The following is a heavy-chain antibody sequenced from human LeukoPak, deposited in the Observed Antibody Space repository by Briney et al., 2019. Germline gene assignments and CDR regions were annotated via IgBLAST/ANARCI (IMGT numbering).Heavy chain of an antibody. V-gene: IGHV4-39*07. J-gene: IGHJ3*02. D-gene: IGHD3-22*01. CDR2: IYYSGST. CDR1: GGSISSSSYY. Sequence: SETLSLTCTVSGGSISSSSYYWGWIRQPPGKGLEWIGSIYYSGSTYYNPSLKSRVTISVDTSKNQFSLHLSSVTAADTAVYYCARDHDSSGRYYRGTFDIWGQGTMVTVSS. CDR3: ARDHDSSGRYYRGTFDI.